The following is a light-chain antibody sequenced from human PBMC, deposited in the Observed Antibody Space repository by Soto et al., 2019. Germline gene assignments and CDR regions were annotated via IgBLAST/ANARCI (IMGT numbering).Light chain of an antibody. CDR2: GNS. Sequence: QSVLTQPPSVSGAPGQRVTISCTGGSSNIGAGYDVHWYQQLPGTAPKLLIYGNSNRPSGVPDRFSGSKSGTSASLAITGLQAEDEADYYCQSYDSSLSGSGVFGTGTQLTVL. CDR3: QSYDSSLSGSGV. J-gene: IGLJ1*01. CDR1: SSNIGAGYD. V-gene: IGLV1-40*01.